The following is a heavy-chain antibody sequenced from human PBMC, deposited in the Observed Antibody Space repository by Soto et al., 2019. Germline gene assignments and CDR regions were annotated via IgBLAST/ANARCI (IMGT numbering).Heavy chain of an antibody. CDR3: ARANPQYSSSWLNYYYYYGMDV. CDR1: GGSISSGGYY. D-gene: IGHD6-13*01. Sequence: NPSETLSLTCTVSGGSISSGGYYWSWIRQHPGKGLEWIGYIYYSGSTYYNPSLKSRVTISVDTSKNQFSLKLSSVTAADTAVYYCARANPQYSSSWLNYYYYYGMDVWGQGTTVTVSS. J-gene: IGHJ6*02. CDR2: IYYSGST. V-gene: IGHV4-31*03.